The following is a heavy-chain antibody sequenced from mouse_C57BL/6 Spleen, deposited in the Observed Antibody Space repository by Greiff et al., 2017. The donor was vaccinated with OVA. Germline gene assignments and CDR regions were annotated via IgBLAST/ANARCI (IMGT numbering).Heavy chain of an antibody. V-gene: IGHV5-17*01. CDR2: ISSGSSTI. Sequence: EVMLVESGGGLVKPGGSLKLSCAASGFTFSDYGMHWVRQAQEKGLEWVAYISSGSSTIYYAHTVKGRFTISRDKAKNTLFLQMTSLRSEYTAMYYCASPNDYDAYYFDYWGQGTTLTVSS. CDR1: GFTFSDYG. D-gene: IGHD2-4*01. J-gene: IGHJ2*01. CDR3: ASPNDYDAYYFDY.